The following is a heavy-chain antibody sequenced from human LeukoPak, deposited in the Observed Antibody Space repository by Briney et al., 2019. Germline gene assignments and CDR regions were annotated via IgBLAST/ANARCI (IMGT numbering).Heavy chain of an antibody. CDR3: ARGVDTAMVPDAFDI. Sequence: SVKVSCKASGGTFSSYAISWVRQAPGQGLEWMGGIIPNFGTANYAQKFKGRVTITTDESTSTAYMELSSLRSEDTAVYDCARGVDTAMVPDAFDIWGQGTMVTVSS. D-gene: IGHD5-18*01. CDR2: IIPNFGTA. J-gene: IGHJ3*02. CDR1: GGTFSSYA. V-gene: IGHV1-69*05.